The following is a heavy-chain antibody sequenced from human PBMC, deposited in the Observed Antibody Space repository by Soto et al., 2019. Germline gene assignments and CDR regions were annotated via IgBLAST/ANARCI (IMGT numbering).Heavy chain of an antibody. CDR1: GYTFTSYF. V-gene: IGHV1-3*01. Sequence: ASVKVSCKASGYTFTSYFMHWVRQAPGQRLEWMGCINAGNDNTKYSQQFQGRVTITGDTSATTAYMELSSLTSEDTAVYYCARPYSSTWSTYFDYWGQGTLVTV. CDR3: ARPYSSTWSTYFDY. D-gene: IGHD2-2*01. J-gene: IGHJ4*02. CDR2: INAGNDNT.